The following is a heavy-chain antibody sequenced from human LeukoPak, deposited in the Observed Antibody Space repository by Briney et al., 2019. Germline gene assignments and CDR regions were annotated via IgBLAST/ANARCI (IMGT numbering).Heavy chain of an antibody. J-gene: IGHJ6*02. CDR2: ISSSGSTI. CDR3: ARDGAYGSGSYYNPNPPNYYFYGMDV. CDR1: GFTFSSYE. D-gene: IGHD3-10*01. V-gene: IGHV3-48*03. Sequence: PGGSLRLSYAASGFTFSSYEMNWVRQAPGEGLEWVSYISSSGSTIYYADSVKGRFTISRDNAKNSLYLQMNSLRAEDTAVYYCARDGAYGSGSYYNPNPPNYYFYGMDVWGQGTTVTVSS.